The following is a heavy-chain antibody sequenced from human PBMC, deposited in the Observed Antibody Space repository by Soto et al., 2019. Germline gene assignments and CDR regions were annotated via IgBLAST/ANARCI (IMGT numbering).Heavy chain of an antibody. J-gene: IGHJ3*02. V-gene: IGHV1-2*04. Sequence: ASVKVSCKASGYTFTGYYMHWVRQAPGQGLEWMGLINPNSGGTNYAQKFQGWVTMTRDTSISTAYMELSRLRSDDTAVYYCAVLPGGKYSSVGGPEGAFDIWGQGIMVTVSS. CDR3: AVLPGGKYSSVGGPEGAFDI. CDR2: INPNSGGT. D-gene: IGHD6-19*01. CDR1: GYTFTGYY.